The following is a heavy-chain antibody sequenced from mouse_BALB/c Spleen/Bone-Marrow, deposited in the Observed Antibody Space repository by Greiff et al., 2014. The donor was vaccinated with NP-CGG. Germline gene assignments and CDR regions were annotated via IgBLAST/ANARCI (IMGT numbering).Heavy chain of an antibody. V-gene: IGHV14-3*02. J-gene: IGHJ4*01. CDR2: IDPANGNT. Sequence: DVQLQESGAELVKPGASVELSCTASGFNIKDTYMYWVKQRPEQGLEWIGRIDPANGNTKYDPKFQGKATITADTSSNTAYLQLSSLSSEDTAVDSDARYRYYGSSYAMDYWGQGTSVTVSS. CDR1: GFNIKDTY. D-gene: IGHD1-1*01. CDR3: ARYRYYGSSYAMDY.